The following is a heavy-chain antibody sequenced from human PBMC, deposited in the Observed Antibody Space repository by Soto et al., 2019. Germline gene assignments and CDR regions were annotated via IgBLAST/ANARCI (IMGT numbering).Heavy chain of an antibody. Sequence: RGESLKISCKGSGYSFTSYWIGWVRQMPGKGLEWMGIICPGDSDTRYSPSFQGQVTISADKSISTAYLQWSSLKASDTAMYYCARRASGWYGYYYGMDVWGQGTTVTVSS. J-gene: IGHJ6*02. CDR1: GYSFTSYW. CDR3: ARRASGWYGYYYGMDV. CDR2: ICPGDSDT. D-gene: IGHD6-19*01. V-gene: IGHV5-51*01.